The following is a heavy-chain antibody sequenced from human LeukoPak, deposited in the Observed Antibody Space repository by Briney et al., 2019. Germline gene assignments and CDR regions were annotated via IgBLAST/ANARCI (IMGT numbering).Heavy chain of an antibody. CDR3: AREGDWFDP. V-gene: IGHV4-30-2*01. Sequence: SETLSLTCAVSGGSVSSGGYSWSWIRQPPGKGLEWIGYIYHSGSTYYNPSLKSRVTISVDRSKNQFSLKLSSVTAADTAVYSCAREGDWFDPWGQGTLVTVSS. D-gene: IGHD3-16*01. CDR2: IYHSGST. J-gene: IGHJ5*02. CDR1: GGSVSSGGYS.